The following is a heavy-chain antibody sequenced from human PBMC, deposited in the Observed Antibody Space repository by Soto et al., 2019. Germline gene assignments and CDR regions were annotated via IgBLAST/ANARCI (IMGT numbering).Heavy chain of an antibody. CDR3: TILRVSYDSSCYFYSPVCYYFDY. Sequence: ASVKVSCKVSGYTLTELSMHWVRQAPGKGLEWMGGFDHEDGETIYAQKFQGRVTMTEDTSTDTAYMELSSLIYEDTAVYYSTILRVSYDSSCYFYSPVCYYFDYWGQGTLVTVSS. J-gene: IGHJ4*02. CDR2: FDHEDGET. V-gene: IGHV1-24*01. D-gene: IGHD3-22*01. CDR1: GYTLTELS.